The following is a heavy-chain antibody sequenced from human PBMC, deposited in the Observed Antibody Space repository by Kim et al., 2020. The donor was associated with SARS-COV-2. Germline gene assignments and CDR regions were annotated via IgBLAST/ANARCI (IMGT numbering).Heavy chain of an antibody. J-gene: IGHJ4*02. Sequence: GESLKISCKGSGYSFTSYWISWVRQMPGKGLEWMGRIDPSDSYTNYSPSFQGHVTISADKSISTAYLQWSSLKASDTAMYYCARQRGYCSSTSCFVDYWGQGTLVTVSS. V-gene: IGHV5-10-1*01. D-gene: IGHD2-2*01. CDR3: ARQRGYCSSTSCFVDY. CDR2: IDPSDSYT. CDR1: GYSFTSYW.